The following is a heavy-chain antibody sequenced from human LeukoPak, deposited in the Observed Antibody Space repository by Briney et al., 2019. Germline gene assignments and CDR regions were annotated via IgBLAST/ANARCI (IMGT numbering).Heavy chain of an antibody. Sequence: SETLCLTCSVSGGSISSSAYYWGWVRQPPGKGLEWIASFYYSGTTYYNPSLKSRVTISEDTSKNQFSLNLSSVTAADTAVYYCARHRGDVYNSFDFWSQGTLVTVSS. D-gene: IGHD3-10*01. CDR2: FYYSGTT. V-gene: IGHV4-39*01. CDR3: ARHRGDVYNSFDF. CDR1: GGSISSSAYY. J-gene: IGHJ4*02.